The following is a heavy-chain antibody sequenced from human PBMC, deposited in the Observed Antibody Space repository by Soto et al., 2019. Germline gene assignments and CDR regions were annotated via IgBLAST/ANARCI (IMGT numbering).Heavy chain of an antibody. V-gene: IGHV4-34*01. D-gene: IGHD5-12*01. CDR1: GGSFSGYY. CDR3: ASRNIVATIPPE. CDR2: INHSGST. J-gene: IGHJ4*02. Sequence: QVQLQQWGAGLLKPSETLSLTCAVYGGSFSGYYWSWIRQPPGKGLEWIGEINHSGSTNYNPSLKSRVTISVDTSKNQFSLKLSSVTAADTAAYYCASRNIVATIPPEWGQGTLVTVSS.